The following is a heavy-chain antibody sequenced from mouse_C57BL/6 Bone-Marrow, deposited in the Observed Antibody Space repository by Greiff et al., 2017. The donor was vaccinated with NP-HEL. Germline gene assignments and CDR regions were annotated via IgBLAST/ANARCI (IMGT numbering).Heavy chain of an antibody. CDR3: ARDYDQYYYAMDY. Sequence: VQLQQSGAELVRPGASVKLSCKASGYTFTDYYINWVKQRPGQGLEWIARIYPGSGNTYYNEKFKGKATLTAEKSSSTAYMQLSSLTSEDSAVYFCARDYDQYYYAMDYWGQGTSVTVSS. V-gene: IGHV1-76*01. J-gene: IGHJ4*01. D-gene: IGHD2-4*01. CDR1: GYTFTDYY. CDR2: IYPGSGNT.